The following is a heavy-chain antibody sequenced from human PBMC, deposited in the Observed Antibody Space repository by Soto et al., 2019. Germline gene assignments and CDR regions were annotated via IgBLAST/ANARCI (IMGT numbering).Heavy chain of an antibody. J-gene: IGHJ4*02. CDR2: INHSGST. Sequence: SETLSLTCAVYGGSFSGYYWSWIRQPPGKGLEWIGEINHSGSTNYNPSLKSRVTISVDTSKNQFSLKLSSVIAADTAVYYCGRGRSVEGPGVEYNFFDSGRQGTLDPVSP. V-gene: IGHV4-34*01. CDR1: GGSFSGYY. CDR3: GRGRSVEGPGVEYNFFDS. D-gene: IGHD3-10*01.